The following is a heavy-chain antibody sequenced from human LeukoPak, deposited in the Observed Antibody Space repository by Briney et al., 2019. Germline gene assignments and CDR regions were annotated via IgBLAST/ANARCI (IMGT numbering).Heavy chain of an antibody. J-gene: IGHJ5*02. CDR2: IYTSGST. CDR3: ARDRAITGTTSWFDP. D-gene: IGHD1-20*01. CDR1: GGSISSSSYY. V-gene: IGHV4-61*02. Sequence: SETLSLTCIVSGGSISSSSYYWSWIRQPAGKGLEWIGRIYTSGSTNYNPSLKSRVTMSVDTSKNQFSLKLSSVTAADTAVYYCARDRAITGTTSWFDPWGQGTLVTVSS.